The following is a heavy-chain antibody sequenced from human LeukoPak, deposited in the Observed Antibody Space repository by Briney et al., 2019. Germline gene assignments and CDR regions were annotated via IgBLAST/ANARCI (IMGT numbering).Heavy chain of an antibody. CDR3: VLAPNSNWFDF. V-gene: IGHV4-59*08. D-gene: IGHD2-8*01. CDR2: FHYTGSS. J-gene: IGHJ4*02. CDR1: GDSISSFY. Sequence: SETLSLTCSASGDSISSFYWNWIRQPPGKRLEWIGNFHYTGSSNYNPTLKSRVTLSIDTSRRQFFLKLSSVTAADTAVYYCVLAPNSNWFDFWGQGTLVTVSS.